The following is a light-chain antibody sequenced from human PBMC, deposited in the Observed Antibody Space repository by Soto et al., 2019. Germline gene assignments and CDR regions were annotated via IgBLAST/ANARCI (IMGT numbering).Light chain of an antibody. Sequence: EIVLTHSPGTLSFSPGERSTLSCRSIQRVSSTYIAWYQQKPGQAPRLLIYGASSRQTGIPARFSGRGSGTDFTLTIISLQPEDFAVYYCQKYDNSRGTFGQGTKGDIK. J-gene: IGKJ1*01. CDR2: GAS. CDR1: QRVSSTY. CDR3: QKYDNSRGT. V-gene: IGKV3-20*01.